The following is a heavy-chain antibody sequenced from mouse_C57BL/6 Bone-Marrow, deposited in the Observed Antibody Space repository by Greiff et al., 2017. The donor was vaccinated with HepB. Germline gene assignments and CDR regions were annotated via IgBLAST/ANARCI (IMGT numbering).Heavy chain of an antibody. V-gene: IGHV3-6*01. Sequence: EESGPGLVKPSQSLSLTCSVTGYSITSGYYWNWIRQFPGNKLEWMGYISYDGSNNYNPSLKNRISITRDTSKNQFFLKLNSVTTEDTATYYCARAYTTVVATDYWGQGTTLTVSS. CDR1: GYSITSGYY. D-gene: IGHD1-1*01. CDR3: ARAYTTVVATDY. J-gene: IGHJ2*01. CDR2: ISYDGSN.